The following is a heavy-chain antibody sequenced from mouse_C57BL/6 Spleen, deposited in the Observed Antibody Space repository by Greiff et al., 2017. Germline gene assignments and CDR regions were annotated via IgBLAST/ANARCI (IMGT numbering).Heavy chain of an antibody. CDR2: IDPEDGET. Sequence: VQLQQSGAELVKPGASVKLSCTASGFNIKDYYMHWVKQRTEQGLEWIGRIDPEDGETKYAPKFQGKATITADTSSNTAYLQLSSLTSEDTAVYYCGITTVIGDYAMDYWGQGTSVTVSS. V-gene: IGHV14-2*01. D-gene: IGHD1-1*01. CDR3: GITTVIGDYAMDY. CDR1: GFNIKDYY. J-gene: IGHJ4*01.